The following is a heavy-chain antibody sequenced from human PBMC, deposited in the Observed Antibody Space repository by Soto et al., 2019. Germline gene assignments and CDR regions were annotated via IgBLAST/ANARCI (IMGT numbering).Heavy chain of an antibody. D-gene: IGHD3-22*01. V-gene: IGHV4-31*03. CDR2: IYYSGST. CDR1: GGSISSGGYY. Sequence: SETLSLTCTVSGGSISSGGYYWSWIRQHPGKGLEWIGYIYYSGSTYYNPSLKSRVTISVDTSKNQFSLKLSSVTAADTAVYYCAEVNYYYDSSGYSLGFDPWGQGTLVTVSS. CDR3: AEVNYYYDSSGYSLGFDP. J-gene: IGHJ5*02.